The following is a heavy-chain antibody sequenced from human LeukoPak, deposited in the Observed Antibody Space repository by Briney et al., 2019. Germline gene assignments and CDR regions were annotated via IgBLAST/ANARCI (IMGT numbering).Heavy chain of an antibody. CDR3: ASDSDRGRTDGGISHY. V-gene: IGHV1-18*01. CDR2: IGTYTGNT. CDR1: GYTFTNYG. D-gene: IGHD3-16*01. Sequence: ASVKVSCKASGYTFTNYGVSWVRQAPGQGLEWMGWIGTYTGNTNYVKKFQGRVTMTRDTSTSTAYMELKSLRSDDTAVYYCASDSDRGRTDGGISHYWGQGTRVTGSS. J-gene: IGHJ4*02.